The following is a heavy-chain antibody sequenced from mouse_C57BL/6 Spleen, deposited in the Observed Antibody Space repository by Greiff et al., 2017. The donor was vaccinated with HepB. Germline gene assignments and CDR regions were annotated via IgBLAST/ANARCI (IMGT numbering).Heavy chain of an antibody. CDR2: ISSGSSTI. CDR3: ARQDYGSSYVDYAMDY. CDR1: GFTFSDYG. Sequence: DVMLVESGGGLVKPGGSLKLSCAASGFTFSDYGMHWVRQAPEKGLEWVAYISSGSSTIYYADTVKGRFTISRDNAKNTLFLQMTSLRSEDTAMYYCARQDYGSSYVDYAMDYWGQGTSVTVSS. J-gene: IGHJ4*01. D-gene: IGHD1-1*01. V-gene: IGHV5-17*01.